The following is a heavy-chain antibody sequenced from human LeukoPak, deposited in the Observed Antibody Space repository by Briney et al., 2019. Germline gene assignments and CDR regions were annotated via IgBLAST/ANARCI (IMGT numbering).Heavy chain of an antibody. CDR1: GFTFDDYT. V-gene: IGHV3-30*18. J-gene: IGHJ4*02. Sequence: GGSLRLSCAASGFTFDDYTMHWVRQAPGKGLEWVAVISYDGSNKYYADSVKGRFTISRDNSKNTLYLQMNSLRAEDTAVYYCAKSDYYDSSGYHYWGQGTLVTVSS. D-gene: IGHD3-22*01. CDR2: ISYDGSNK. CDR3: AKSDYYDSSGYHY.